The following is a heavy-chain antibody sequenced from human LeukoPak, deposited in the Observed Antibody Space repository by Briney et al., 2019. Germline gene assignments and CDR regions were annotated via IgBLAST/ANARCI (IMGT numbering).Heavy chain of an antibody. CDR3: ARGCAGSCYVPYYFDY. CDR1: GGSLSSYY. D-gene: IGHD2-15*01. J-gene: IGHJ4*02. V-gene: IGHV4-59*01. CDR2: IYYSGST. Sequence: SETLSLTCTVSGGSLSSYYWSWIRQPPGKGLEWIGYIYYSGSTNYNPSLKSRVTISVETSKNQFSLKLSSVTAADTAVYYCARGCAGSCYVPYYFDYWGQGTLVTVSS.